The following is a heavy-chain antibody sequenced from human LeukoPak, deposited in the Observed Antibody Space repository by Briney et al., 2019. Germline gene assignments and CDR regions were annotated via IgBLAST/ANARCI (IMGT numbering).Heavy chain of an antibody. CDR1: GFTVSSNY. V-gene: IGHV3-53*01. CDR2: IYSGGST. Sequence: GGSLRLSCAASGFTVSSNYMSWVRQAPGKGLEWVSVIYSGGSTYYADSVKGRFTISRDNSKNTLYLQMNSLRAEDTAVYYCARAYSSGWYVLDYWGQGTLVTVSS. J-gene: IGHJ4*02. D-gene: IGHD6-19*01. CDR3: ARAYSSGWYVLDY.